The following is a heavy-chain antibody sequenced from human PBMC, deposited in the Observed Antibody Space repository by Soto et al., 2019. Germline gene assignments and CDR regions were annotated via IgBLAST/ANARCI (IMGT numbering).Heavy chain of an antibody. CDR2: IYWDGDK. CDR3: AHSQTFHWYYYYYYMDV. J-gene: IGHJ6*03. V-gene: IGHV2-5*02. CDR1: GFSLSTSGVG. Sequence: SGPTLVNPTQTLTLTCTFSGFSLSTSGVGVGWIRQPPGKALEWLALIYWDGDKRYSPSLKSRLTITKDTSKNQVVLTMTNMDPVDTATYYCAHSQTFHWYYYYYYMDVWGKGTTVTVSS.